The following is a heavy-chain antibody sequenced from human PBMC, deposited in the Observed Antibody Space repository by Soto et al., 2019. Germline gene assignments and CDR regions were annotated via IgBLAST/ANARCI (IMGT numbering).Heavy chain of an antibody. V-gene: IGHV3-30*18. J-gene: IGHJ4*02. D-gene: IGHD2-15*01. Sequence: QVRLVESGGGVVQPGRSLRQSCAASGFSFRSHGMHWVRQAPGKGLQWVAVISYDGSNSYYADSVKGRFTISRDNSNDALCLQMSSLRPEDTAVYFCAKDHRNGGSRADYWGQGTLVTVSS. CDR1: GFSFRSHG. CDR2: ISYDGSNS. CDR3: AKDHRNGGSRADY.